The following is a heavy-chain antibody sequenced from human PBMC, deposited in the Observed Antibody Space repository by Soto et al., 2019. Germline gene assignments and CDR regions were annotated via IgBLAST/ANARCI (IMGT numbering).Heavy chain of an antibody. CDR3: AKDRYLDHDSRGYLFDN. J-gene: IGHJ4*02. V-gene: IGHV3-48*01. CDR2: ISSRSSTI. D-gene: IGHD3-22*01. Sequence: PGGSLRLSCAASGFTFSSYSMNWVRQAPGKGLEWVSYISSRSSTIYYADSVKGRFTISRDNAKNTLYLQMNSLRAEDTALYYCAKDRYLDHDSRGYLFDNWGQGTLVTVSS. CDR1: GFTFSSYS.